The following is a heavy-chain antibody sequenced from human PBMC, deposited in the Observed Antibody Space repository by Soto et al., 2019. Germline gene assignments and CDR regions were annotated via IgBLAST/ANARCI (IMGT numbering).Heavy chain of an antibody. J-gene: IGHJ3*02. Sequence: QVQLQESGPGLVKPSGTLSLTCAVSGGSISSSNWWRWVRQPPGKGLEWIGEIYHSGSTNYNPSLQARVTISVYKSKNQVSLKLSSVTAADTAVYYCAREGGRDGSSGYNAFDIWGQGTMVTVSS. D-gene: IGHD6-13*01. CDR3: AREGGRDGSSGYNAFDI. CDR1: GGSISSSNW. V-gene: IGHV4-4*02. CDR2: IYHSGST.